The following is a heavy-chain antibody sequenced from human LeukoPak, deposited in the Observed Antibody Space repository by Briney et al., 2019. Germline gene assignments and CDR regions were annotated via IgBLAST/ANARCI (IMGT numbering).Heavy chain of an antibody. Sequence: PSETLSLTCTVSGGSISSYYWSWIRQPPGKGLEWIGYIYYSGSTHYDPSLKSRVTISVDTSKNQVSLKLRSVTAADTAVYYCARTTEGYAGGPGYSYYYYMDVWGKGTTVAISS. CDR2: IYYSGST. CDR1: GGSISSYY. V-gene: IGHV4-59*01. J-gene: IGHJ6*03. CDR3: ARTTEGYAGGPGYSYYYYMDV. D-gene: IGHD5-12*01.